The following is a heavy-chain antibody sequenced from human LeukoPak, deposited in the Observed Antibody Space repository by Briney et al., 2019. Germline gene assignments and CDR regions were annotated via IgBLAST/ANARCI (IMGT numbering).Heavy chain of an antibody. CDR3: ARLPPQSIAAPGDFDY. D-gene: IGHD6-6*01. CDR2: IYHSGST. V-gene: IGHV4-30-2*01. CDR1: GGSISSGGYY. Sequence: SETLSLTCTVSGGSISSGGYYWSWIRQPPGKGLEWIGYIYHSGSTYYNPSLKSRVTISVDRSKNQFSLKLSSVTAADTAVYYCARLPPQSIAAPGDFDYWSQGTLVTVSS. J-gene: IGHJ4*02.